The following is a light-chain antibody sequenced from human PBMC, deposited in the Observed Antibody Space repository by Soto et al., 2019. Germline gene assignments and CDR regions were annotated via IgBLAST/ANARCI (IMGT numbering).Light chain of an antibody. Sequence: EIVLTQSPVTLSLSPGERATLSCRASQSVSSSYLAWYQQKPGQAPRLLIYGASTRATGIPDRFSDSGSGTDFTLTISRLAAEDFAVYYCQQYGTSLPFGQGTRLEIK. CDR2: GAS. CDR3: QQYGTSLP. J-gene: IGKJ5*01. CDR1: QSVSSSY. V-gene: IGKV3-20*01.